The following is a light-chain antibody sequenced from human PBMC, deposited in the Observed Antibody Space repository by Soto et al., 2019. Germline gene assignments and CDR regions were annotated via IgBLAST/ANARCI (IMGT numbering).Light chain of an antibody. CDR2: GAS. J-gene: IGKJ2*01. Sequence: EIVLTQSPGTLSLSPGERATLSCRASQSVSDSSLAWYHQKPGQAPRLLIYGASRRATGIPDTFSGSGSGTDFTLTISRLVPEDFAVYYCQLYGDSPMYTFGHGTKLEIK. V-gene: IGKV3-20*01. CDR3: QLYGDSPMYT. CDR1: QSVSDSS.